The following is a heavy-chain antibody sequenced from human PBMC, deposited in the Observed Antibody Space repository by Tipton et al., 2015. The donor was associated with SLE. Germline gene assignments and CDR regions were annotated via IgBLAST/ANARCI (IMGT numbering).Heavy chain of an antibody. CDR3: ARAPYRSGWFEAFDM. V-gene: IGHV3-7*03. Sequence: SLRLSCAASGFTFNTYLMSWVRQAPGKGPEWVANINQDEIETYYVDSVKGRFTISRDNAKKSLYLQMNNLRAEDTAVYYCARAPYRSGWFEAFDMWGQGTMVTVSS. CDR1: GFTFNTYL. CDR2: INQDEIET. D-gene: IGHD6-19*01. J-gene: IGHJ3*02.